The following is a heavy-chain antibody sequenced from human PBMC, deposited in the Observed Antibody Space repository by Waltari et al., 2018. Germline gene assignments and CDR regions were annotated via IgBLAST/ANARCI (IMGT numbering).Heavy chain of an antibody. V-gene: IGHV3-48*04. CDR1: GFTFSDYS. J-gene: IGHJ3*01. D-gene: IGHD6-13*01. CDR2: IISTSSML. CDR3: AREAYSSSWFFDV. Sequence: ESQLVESGGGLVQPGGSLRVSCAASGFTFSDYSMNWVRQAPGKGMEWISYIISTSSMLYYADSVRGRFTISRDNAKNSLYLQMNSLRAEDTAVYYCAREAYSSSWFFDVWGQGTVVTVSS.